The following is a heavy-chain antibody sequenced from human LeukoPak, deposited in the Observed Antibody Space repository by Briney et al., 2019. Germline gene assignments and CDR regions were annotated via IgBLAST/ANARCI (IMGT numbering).Heavy chain of an antibody. CDR3: ARSIYTVVVPAAAYYYGMDV. CDR2: IYTSGST. CDR1: GGSISSGSYY. D-gene: IGHD2-2*01. J-gene: IGHJ6*02. Sequence: PSETLSLTCTVSGGSISSGSYYWSWIRPPAGKGLEWIGRIYTSGSTNYNPSLKSRVTISVDTSKNQFSLKLSSVTAADTAVYYCARSIYTVVVPAAAYYYGMDVWGQGTTVTVSS. V-gene: IGHV4-61*02.